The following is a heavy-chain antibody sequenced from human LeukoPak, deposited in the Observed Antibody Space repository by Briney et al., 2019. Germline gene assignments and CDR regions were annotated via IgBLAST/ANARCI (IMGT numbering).Heavy chain of an antibody. CDR3: AKTDVNTLYYYYYMDV. V-gene: IGHV3-23*01. Sequence: GGSLRLSCAASGFTFSSYAMSWVRQAPGKGLEWVSAISGSGGSTYYADSVKGRFTISRDNSKNTLYLQMNSLRAEDTAVYYCAKTDVNTLYYYYYMDVWGKGTTVTVSS. J-gene: IGHJ6*03. CDR1: GFTFSSYA. D-gene: IGHD5-18*01. CDR2: ISGSGGST.